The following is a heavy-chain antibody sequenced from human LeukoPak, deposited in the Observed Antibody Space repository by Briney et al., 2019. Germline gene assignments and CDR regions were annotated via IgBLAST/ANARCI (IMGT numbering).Heavy chain of an antibody. CDR2: ISWNSGSI. D-gene: IGHD3-3*01. J-gene: IGHJ4*02. CDR3: AKDTDFWSGYPYFDY. Sequence: GRSLRLSCAASGFTFDDYAMHWVRQAPGKGLEWVSGISWNSGSIGYADSVKGRFTISRDNAKNSLYLQMNSLRAEDTALYYCAKDTDFWSGYPYFDYWGQGTLVTVSS. CDR1: GFTFDDYA. V-gene: IGHV3-9*01.